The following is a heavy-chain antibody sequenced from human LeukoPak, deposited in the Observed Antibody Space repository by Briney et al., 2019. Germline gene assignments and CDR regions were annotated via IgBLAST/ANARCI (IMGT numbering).Heavy chain of an antibody. CDR3: AKDLKYYGDYLWDY. J-gene: IGHJ4*02. CDR1: GFTFNNYA. Sequence: GGSLRLSCAAAGFTFNNYAMSWVRQAPGKGLKWVSGISSGGSTYYADSVKGRFTISRDNSKNTLYLQMNSLRAEDTAVYYCAKDLKYYGDYLWDYWGQGTLVTVSS. D-gene: IGHD4-17*01. V-gene: IGHV3-23*01. CDR2: ISSGGST.